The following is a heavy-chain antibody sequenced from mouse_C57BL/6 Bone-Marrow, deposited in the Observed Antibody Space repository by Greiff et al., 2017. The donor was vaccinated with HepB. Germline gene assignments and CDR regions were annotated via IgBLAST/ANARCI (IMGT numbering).Heavy chain of an antibody. D-gene: IGHD2-4*01. CDR3: ARRGITTHLDD. CDR2: ISNGGGST. CDR1: GFTFSDYY. Sequence: EVKLVESGGGLVQPGGSLKLSCAASGFTFSDYYMYWVRQTPETRLEWVAYISNGGGSTYYPDTVKGRFTISRDNAKNTLYLQMSRLKSEDTAMYYCARRGITTHLDDWGQGTTHSLL. V-gene: IGHV5-12*01. J-gene: IGHJ2*01.